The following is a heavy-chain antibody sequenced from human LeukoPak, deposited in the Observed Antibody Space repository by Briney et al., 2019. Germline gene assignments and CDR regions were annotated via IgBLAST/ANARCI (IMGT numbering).Heavy chain of an antibody. CDR1: GFTFSSYT. V-gene: IGHV3-30-3*01. CDR3: ARDWGLEI. J-gene: IGHJ3*02. Sequence: GRSLRLSCAASGFTFSSYTMPWVRQAPGKGLEWVAVISYDGSNKFYADSVKGRLTISRDNSKNTLYLQMNSLRAEDTAVYYCARDWGLEIWGQGTMVTVSS. D-gene: IGHD3-16*01. CDR2: ISYDGSNK.